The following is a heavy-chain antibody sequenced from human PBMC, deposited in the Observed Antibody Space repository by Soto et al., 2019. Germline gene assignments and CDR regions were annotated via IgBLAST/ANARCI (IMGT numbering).Heavy chain of an antibody. CDR1: GYNFKTYG. Sequence: QVQLVRSGAEVKRPGASVNVSCKASGYNFKTYGIGWVRQAPGQGLEWMGWFSAYNGNAKYAQKFKGRVTMTTDTSTRTAYMELRSLRSDDTAIYFCARLVSGSVVGSSWDFDYWGQGTLVTVSS. J-gene: IGHJ4*02. D-gene: IGHD1-26*01. CDR3: ARLVSGSVVGSSWDFDY. CDR2: FSAYNGNA. V-gene: IGHV1-18*01.